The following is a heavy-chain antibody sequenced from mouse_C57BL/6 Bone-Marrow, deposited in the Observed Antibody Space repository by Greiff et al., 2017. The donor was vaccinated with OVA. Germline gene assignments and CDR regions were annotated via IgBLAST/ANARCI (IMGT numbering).Heavy chain of an antibody. J-gene: IGHJ3*01. CDR1: GYTFTSYD. CDR2: IYPRDGST. CDR3: YYYSNRAWFAY. Sequence: QVQLKQSGAELARPGASVKLSCKASGYTFTSYDINWVKQRPGQGLEWIGWIYPRDGSTKYNEKFKGKATLTVDTSSSTAYMELHSLTSEDSAVYFCYYYSNRAWFAYWGQGTLVTVSA. V-gene: IGHV1-85*01. D-gene: IGHD2-5*01.